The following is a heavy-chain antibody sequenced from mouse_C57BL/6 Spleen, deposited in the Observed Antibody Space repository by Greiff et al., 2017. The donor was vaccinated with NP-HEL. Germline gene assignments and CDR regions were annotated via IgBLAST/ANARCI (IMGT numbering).Heavy chain of an antibody. CDR2: ISYSGST. J-gene: IGHJ1*03. CDR3: ARDRSITTVDWYFDV. V-gene: IGHV3-1*01. D-gene: IGHD1-1*01. Sequence: VQLKESGPGMVKPSQSLSLTCTVTGYSITSGYDWHWIRHFPGNKLEWMGYISYSGSTNYNPSLKSRISITHDTSKNHFFLKLNSVTTEDTATYYCARDRSITTVDWYFDVWGTGTTVTVSS. CDR1: GYSITSGYD.